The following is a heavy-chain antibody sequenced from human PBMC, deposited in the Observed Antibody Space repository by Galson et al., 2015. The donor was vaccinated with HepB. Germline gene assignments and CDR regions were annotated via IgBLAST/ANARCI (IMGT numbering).Heavy chain of an antibody. J-gene: IGHJ5*02. V-gene: IGHV4-59*12. CDR3: ARSSYYDSSGDYRYLNWFDP. Sequence: ETLSLTCTVSGGSISSYYWSWIRQPPGKGLEWIGYIYYSGSTNYNPSLKSRVTISVDTSKNQFSLKLSSVTAADTAVYYCARSSYYDSSGDYRYLNWFDPWGQGTLVTVSS. D-gene: IGHD3-22*01. CDR2: IYYSGST. CDR1: GGSISSYY.